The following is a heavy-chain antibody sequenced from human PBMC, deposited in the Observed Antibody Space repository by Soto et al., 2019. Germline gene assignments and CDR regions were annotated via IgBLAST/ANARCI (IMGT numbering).Heavy chain of an antibody. J-gene: IGHJ5*02. CDR3: ARDFSPHQPGITIFGVVPLGWFDP. D-gene: IGHD3-3*01. Sequence: KSSETLSLTCTVSGGSISSGGYYWSWIRQHPGKGLEWIGYIYYSGSTYYNPSLKSRVTISVDTSKNQFSLRLSSVTAADTAVYYCARDFSPHQPGITIFGVVPLGWFDPWGQGTLVTVSS. CDR2: IYYSGST. CDR1: GGSISSGGYY. V-gene: IGHV4-31*03.